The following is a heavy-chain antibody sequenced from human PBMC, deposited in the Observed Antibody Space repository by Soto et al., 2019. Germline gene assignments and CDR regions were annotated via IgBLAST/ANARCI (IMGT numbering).Heavy chain of an antibody. Sequence: QVKLVESGAEVKKPGASVKVSCKASGYTFTSYDINWVRQATGQGLEWMGWMNPNSGNTGYAQKFQGRVTMTRHTSISTAYMELSSLRSEDTAVYYCARAWGYSYGLGYWGQGTLVTVSS. CDR2: MNPNSGNT. CDR1: GYTFTSYD. D-gene: IGHD5-18*01. CDR3: ARAWGYSYGLGY. J-gene: IGHJ4*02. V-gene: IGHV1-8*01.